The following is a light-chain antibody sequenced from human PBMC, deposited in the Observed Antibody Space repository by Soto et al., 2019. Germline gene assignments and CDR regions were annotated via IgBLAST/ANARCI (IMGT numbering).Light chain of an antibody. CDR3: QVWHSSTVV. Sequence: SYELTQSLSVSVALGQTANITCGGNDIGSTNVHWYQQKPGQVPVLVIYRDAIRPSGIPERFSGSNSGNTATLTIGRAQAGDEAHYYCQVWHSSTVVFGGGTKLTVL. CDR1: DIGSTN. V-gene: IGLV3-9*01. CDR2: RDA. J-gene: IGLJ2*01.